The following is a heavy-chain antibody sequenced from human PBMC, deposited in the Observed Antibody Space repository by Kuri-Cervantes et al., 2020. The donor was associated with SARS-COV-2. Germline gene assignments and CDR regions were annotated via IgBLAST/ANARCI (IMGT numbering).Heavy chain of an antibody. J-gene: IGHJ4*02. CDR2: ISYDGSNK. V-gene: IGHV3-30*04. Sequence: GESLKISCAASGFTFSSYAMHWVRQAPGKGLEWVAVISYDGSNKYYADSVKGRFTISRDNSKNTLYLQMNSLRAEDTAVYYCAKGYYDSSGYRTLDYWGQGTLVTVSS. CDR1: GFTFSSYA. D-gene: IGHD3-22*01. CDR3: AKGYYDSSGYRTLDY.